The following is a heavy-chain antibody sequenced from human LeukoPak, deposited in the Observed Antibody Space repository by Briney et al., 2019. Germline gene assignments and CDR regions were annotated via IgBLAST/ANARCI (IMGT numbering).Heavy chain of an antibody. CDR1: GGTFSSYA. CDR2: IIPIFGTA. Sequence: SVKVSCKASGGTFSSYAISWVRQAPGQGLEWMGGIIPIFGTANYAQKFQGRVTITTDESTSTAYMELSSLRSEDTAVYYCARGSYYYDSSRNWFDPWGQGTLVTVSS. D-gene: IGHD3-22*01. J-gene: IGHJ5*02. V-gene: IGHV1-69*05. CDR3: ARGSYYYDSSRNWFDP.